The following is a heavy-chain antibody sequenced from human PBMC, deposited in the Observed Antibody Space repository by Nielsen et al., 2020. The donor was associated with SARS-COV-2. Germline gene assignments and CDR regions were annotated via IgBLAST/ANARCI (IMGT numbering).Heavy chain of an antibody. CDR3: AKKREQLWSSVDY. J-gene: IGHJ4*02. D-gene: IGHD5-18*01. CDR2: ISWNSGSI. CDR1: GFTFDDYA. V-gene: IGHV3-9*01. Sequence: GGSLRLSCAASGFTFDDYAMHWVRQAPGKGLEWVSGISWNSGSIGYADSVKGRFTISRDNAKNSLYLQMNSLRAEDTAVYYCAKKREQLWSSVDYWGQGTLVTVSS.